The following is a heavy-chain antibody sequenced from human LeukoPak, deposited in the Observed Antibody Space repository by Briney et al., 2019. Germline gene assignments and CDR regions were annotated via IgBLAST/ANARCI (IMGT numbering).Heavy chain of an antibody. D-gene: IGHD5-18*01. CDR3: ARAGVPSLYSYGSPPDY. J-gene: IGHJ4*02. V-gene: IGHV1-2*02. CDR2: INPNSGGT. CDR1: GYTFTGYY. Sequence: GASVKVSCKASGYTFTGYYMHWVRQAPGQGLEWMGWINPNSGGTNYAQKFQGRVTMTRDTSISTAYMELSRLRSDDTAVYYCARAGVPSLYSYGSPPDYWGQGTLVTVSS.